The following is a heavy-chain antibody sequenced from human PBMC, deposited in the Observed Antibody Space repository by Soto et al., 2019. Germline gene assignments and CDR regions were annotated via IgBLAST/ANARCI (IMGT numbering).Heavy chain of an antibody. Sequence: SETLSLTCAVYGGSFSGYYWSWIRQPPGKGLEWIGEINHSGSTNYNPSLKSRVTISVDTSKNQFSLKLSSVTAADTAVYYCARGGTSYYYGSGSYYKGYYYGMDVWGQGTTVTVSS. CDR1: GGSFSGYY. D-gene: IGHD3-10*01. CDR2: INHSGST. V-gene: IGHV4-34*01. J-gene: IGHJ6*02. CDR3: ARGGTSYYYGSGSYYKGYYYGMDV.